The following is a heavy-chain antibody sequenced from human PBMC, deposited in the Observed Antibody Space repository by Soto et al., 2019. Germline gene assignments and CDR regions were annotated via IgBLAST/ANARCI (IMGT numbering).Heavy chain of an antibody. D-gene: IGHD3-10*01. J-gene: IGHJ4*02. CDR2: INPILSMS. CDR3: ASSYGSGDGAFDY. Sequence: QVQLVQSGAEVKKPGSSVRVSCKASGDTFTFYSINWVRQAPGLGLEWIGRINPILSMSNYAQRFQGRVTMTADKSTSTDYMDLSSLRSVDTAMYYCASSYGSGDGAFDYWREGAMVTVSS. V-gene: IGHV1-69*02. CDR1: GDTFTFYS.